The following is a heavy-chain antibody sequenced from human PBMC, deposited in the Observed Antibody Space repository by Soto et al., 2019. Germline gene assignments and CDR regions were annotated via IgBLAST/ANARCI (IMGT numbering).Heavy chain of an antibody. CDR1: GFTFSSYA. CDR2: ISYDGSNK. Sequence: PGGSLRLSCAASGFTFSSYAMHWVRQAPGKGLEWVAVISYDGSNKYYADSVKGRFTISRDNSKNTLYLQMNSLRAEDTAVYYCARAPIPLYFPTGPFDYWGQGTLVTVSS. CDR3: ARAPIPLYFPTGPFDY. V-gene: IGHV3-30-3*01. J-gene: IGHJ4*02. D-gene: IGHD2-21*01.